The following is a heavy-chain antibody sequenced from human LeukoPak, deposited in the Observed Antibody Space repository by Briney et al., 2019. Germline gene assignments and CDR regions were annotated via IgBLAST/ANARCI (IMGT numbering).Heavy chain of an antibody. Sequence: GRSLRLSCAASGFTFTSYAIHWVRQAPGRGLEWVAVISFDGSNKYYGDSVKGRFTISRDNSKNTLYLQMNSLRAEDTAVYYCARDYTLFPHWYFALWGRGTLVTVSS. D-gene: IGHD2-2*02. CDR1: GFTFTSYA. CDR2: ISFDGSNK. J-gene: IGHJ2*01. CDR3: ARDYTLFPHWYFAL. V-gene: IGHV3-30*04.